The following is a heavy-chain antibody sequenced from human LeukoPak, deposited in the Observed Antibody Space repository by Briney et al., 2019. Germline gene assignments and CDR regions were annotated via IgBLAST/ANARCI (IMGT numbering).Heavy chain of an antibody. Sequence: GGSLRLSCAASGFTFSSYAMSWVRQAPGKGLEWVSAISGSGGSTYYADSVKGRFTISRDNAKNSLYLQMNSLRAEDTAVYYCARAAGVVIRSPYGMDVWGQGTTVTVSS. CDR1: GFTFSSYA. CDR2: ISGSGGST. J-gene: IGHJ6*02. CDR3: ARAAGVVIRSPYGMDV. D-gene: IGHD3-22*01. V-gene: IGHV3-23*01.